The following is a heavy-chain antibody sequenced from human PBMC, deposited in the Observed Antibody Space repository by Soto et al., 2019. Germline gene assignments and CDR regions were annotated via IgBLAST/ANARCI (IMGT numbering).Heavy chain of an antibody. D-gene: IGHD2-2*01. CDR1: GFTLSNYG. Sequence: RRLSCTASGFTLSNYGMHWVRLAPGKGLEWVAVVSYDGRNKYYGDSVKGRFTISRDNSKKTLYVQVNSLRVEDTAVYYCAKDSFCTSPSCFPSIYHYGMDVWGQGTTVTVSS. J-gene: IGHJ6*02. CDR3: AKDSFCTSPSCFPSIYHYGMDV. CDR2: VSYDGRNK. V-gene: IGHV3-30*18.